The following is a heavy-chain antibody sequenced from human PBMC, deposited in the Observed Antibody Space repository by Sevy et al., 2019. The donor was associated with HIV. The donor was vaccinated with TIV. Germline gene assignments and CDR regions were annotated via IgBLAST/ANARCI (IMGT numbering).Heavy chain of an antibody. CDR2: INEAGSEK. CDR3: ARGPF. V-gene: IGHV3-7*01. Sequence: GGSLRLSCAASGFMFSGVWMSWVRQAPGKIPELVANINEAGSEKRYEDSVKGRFTISRDNAKNSLFPQMDSLRVEDTAVYYCARGPFWGPGALVTVSS. J-gene: IGHJ4*02. CDR1: GFMFSGVW.